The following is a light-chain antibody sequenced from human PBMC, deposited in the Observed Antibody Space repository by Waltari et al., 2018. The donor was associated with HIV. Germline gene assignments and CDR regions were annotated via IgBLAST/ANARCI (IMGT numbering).Light chain of an antibody. Sequence: DIGMAQSPDSLAVSLGESAPLNFQANQSVLYSSCTNNYLAWYQKKPAQPPKLIIYWASTRESGVPSRFSGSGSGTDFSNIISSLQAEDVAIYYCQQYYSPPYSFGQGTKLEIK. CDR2: WAS. J-gene: IGKJ2*03. V-gene: IGKV4-1*01. CDR1: QSVLYSSCTNNY. CDR3: QQYYSPPYS.